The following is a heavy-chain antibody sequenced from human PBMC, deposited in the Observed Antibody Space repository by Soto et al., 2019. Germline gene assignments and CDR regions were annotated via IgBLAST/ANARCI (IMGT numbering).Heavy chain of an antibody. J-gene: IGHJ4*02. CDR2: ISYDGSNK. D-gene: IGHD3-10*01. CDR1: GFTFSSYG. Sequence: QVQLVESGGGVVQPGRSLRLSCAASGFTFSSYGMHWVRQAPGKGLEWVAVISYDGSNKYYADSVKGRFTISRDNSKNTLYLQMNSLRAEDTAVYYCARDAGWLNWGQGTLVTVSS. V-gene: IGHV3-30*03. CDR3: ARDAGWLN.